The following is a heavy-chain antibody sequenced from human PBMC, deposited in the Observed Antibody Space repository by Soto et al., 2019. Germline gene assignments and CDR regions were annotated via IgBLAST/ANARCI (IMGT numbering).Heavy chain of an antibody. CDR2: ITPSGGST. CDR3: ARPVSLYSSSTNYDFDI. CDR1: GYTFTSYY. V-gene: IGHV1-46*03. Sequence: QVPLVQSGAEVKKPGASVKVSCKASGYTFTSYYMHLVRQAPGQGLEWMGIITPSGGSTTYAQQCQARVTMIRDASTSTSYIELSILRSEDTAVYYCARPVSLYSSSTNYDFDICGQGTMVTVSA. D-gene: IGHD6-6*01. J-gene: IGHJ3*02.